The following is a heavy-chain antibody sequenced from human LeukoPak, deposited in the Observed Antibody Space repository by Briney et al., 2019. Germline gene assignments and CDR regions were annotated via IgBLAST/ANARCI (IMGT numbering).Heavy chain of an antibody. CDR3: ARPTPTRLSQTRAYYYYMDV. Sequence: SQTLSLTCTVSGDSISSDDYYWSWIRQPAGKGLEWIGRFSASGNSNYNPSLKSRVTISVDTSKNQFSLKLSSVTAADTAVYYCARPTPTRLSQTRAYYYYMDVWGKGTTVTISS. CDR2: FSASGNS. D-gene: IGHD5-12*01. J-gene: IGHJ6*03. CDR1: GDSISSDDYY. V-gene: IGHV4-61*02.